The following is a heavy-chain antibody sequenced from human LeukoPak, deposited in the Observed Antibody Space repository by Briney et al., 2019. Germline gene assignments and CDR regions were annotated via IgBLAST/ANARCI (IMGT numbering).Heavy chain of an antibody. Sequence: PSETLSLTCTVSGGSISGYSWTWIRQPPGQGLEWIGYIYYSGSTNYNPSLKSRVTISVDTSKNQFSLKLSSVTAADTAVYYCARGYYDSSGYYYFGYWGQGTLVTVSS. J-gene: IGHJ4*02. CDR1: GGSISGYS. D-gene: IGHD3-22*01. CDR2: IYYSGST. V-gene: IGHV4-59*01. CDR3: ARGYYDSSGYYYFGY.